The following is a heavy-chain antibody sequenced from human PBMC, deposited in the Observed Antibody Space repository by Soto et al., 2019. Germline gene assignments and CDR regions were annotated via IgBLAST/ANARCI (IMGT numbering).Heavy chain of an antibody. CDR2: IIDSGAST. V-gene: IGHV3-23*04. CDR1: GFTFSSCA. J-gene: IGHJ6*02. CDR3: AKGRSYYYYYGVDV. Sequence: EVQLVESGGGLVQPGGSLRLSCAASGFTFSSCAMGWVRQAPGKGLEWVSDIIDSGASTYYADSVKGRFTISRDNSKSTLYLQMNSLRAEDTALYYCAKGRSYYYYYGVDVWGQGTTVTVSS.